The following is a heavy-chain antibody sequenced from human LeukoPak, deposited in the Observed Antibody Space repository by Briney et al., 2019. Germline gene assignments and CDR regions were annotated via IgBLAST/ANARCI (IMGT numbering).Heavy chain of an antibody. J-gene: IGHJ6*02. CDR2: ISAYNGNT. CDR3: ARAGYCSSTSCYASDYYYYYGMDV. D-gene: IGHD2-2*01. V-gene: IGHV1-18*01. Sequence: ASVKVSCKASGYTFTSYGISWVRQAPGQGLEWMGWISAYNGNTNYAQKLQGRVTMTTDTSTSTAYMELRSLRSDDTAAYYCARAGYCSSTSCYASDYYYYYGMDVWGQGTTVTVSS. CDR1: GYTFTSYG.